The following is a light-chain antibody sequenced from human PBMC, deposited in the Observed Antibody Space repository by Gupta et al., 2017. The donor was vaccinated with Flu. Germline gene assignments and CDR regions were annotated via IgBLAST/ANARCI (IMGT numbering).Light chain of an antibody. CDR1: QSISSY. Sequence: DIQMTQSPSSLSASVGDRVTITCRASQSISSYLNWYQQKPGKAPKLLIYAASSLQSGVPSRFSGSGSGTDXTLTISXRQHEDFATYYCQQSDSNLLYTFGXGTKLEIK. CDR2: AAS. J-gene: IGKJ2*01. V-gene: IGKV1-39*01. CDR3: QQSDSNLLYT.